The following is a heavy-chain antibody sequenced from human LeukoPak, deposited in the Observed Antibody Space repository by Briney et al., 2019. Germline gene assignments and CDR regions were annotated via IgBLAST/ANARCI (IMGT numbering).Heavy chain of an antibody. CDR1: GGSISSSTYY. D-gene: IGHD6-13*01. V-gene: IGHV4-39*01. CDR3: ARIYSSSWFLNWFDP. Sequence: SETLSLTCTVSGGSISSSTYYWGWIRQPPGKGLEWIGYIYYSGSTYYNPSLKSRVTMSVDTSKNQFSLKLTSVTAADTAVYYCARIYSSSWFLNWFDPWGQGTLVTVSS. J-gene: IGHJ5*02. CDR2: IYYSGST.